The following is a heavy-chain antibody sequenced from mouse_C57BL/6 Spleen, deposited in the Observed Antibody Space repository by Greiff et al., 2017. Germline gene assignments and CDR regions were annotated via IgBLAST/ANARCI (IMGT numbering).Heavy chain of an antibody. V-gene: IGHV3-6*01. Sequence: EVQLQESGPGLVKPSQSLSLTCSVTGYSITSGYYWNWIRQFPGNKLEWMGYISYDGSNNYNPSLKNRISITRDTSKNQFFLKLNSVTTEDTATYYGASPLYYGSSPAWFAYWGQGTLVTVSA. CDR3: ASPLYYGSSPAWFAY. CDR1: GYSITSGYY. CDR2: ISYDGSN. D-gene: IGHD1-1*01. J-gene: IGHJ3*01.